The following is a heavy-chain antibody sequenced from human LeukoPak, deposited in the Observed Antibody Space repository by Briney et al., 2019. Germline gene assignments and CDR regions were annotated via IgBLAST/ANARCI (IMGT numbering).Heavy chain of an antibody. D-gene: IGHD3-3*01. Sequence: GASVKVSCKAFVYTFTSYGLSWVRQAPGQGLEWMGWISTYNGNTNYAQKVQGRVTITRNTSISTAYMELSSLTSEDTAVYYCARRTLTIRTFDIWGQGTMVTVSS. CDR2: ISTYNGNT. CDR3: ARRTLTIRTFDI. V-gene: IGHV1-18*01. CDR1: VYTFTSYG. J-gene: IGHJ3*02.